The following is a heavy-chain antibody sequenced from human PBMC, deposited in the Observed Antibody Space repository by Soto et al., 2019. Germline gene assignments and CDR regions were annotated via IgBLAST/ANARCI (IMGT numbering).Heavy chain of an antibody. CDR1: GGTFSSYT. V-gene: IGHV1-69*02. Sequence: QVQLVQSGAEVKKPGSSVMVSCKASGGTFSSYTISWVRQAPGQGLEWMGRIIPILGIANYAQKFQGRVTITADKSTSTAYMELSSLRSEDTAVYYCALDIVVVPAAMGYYYMDVWGKGTTVTVSS. J-gene: IGHJ6*03. CDR3: ALDIVVVPAAMGYYYMDV. D-gene: IGHD2-2*03. CDR2: IIPILGIA.